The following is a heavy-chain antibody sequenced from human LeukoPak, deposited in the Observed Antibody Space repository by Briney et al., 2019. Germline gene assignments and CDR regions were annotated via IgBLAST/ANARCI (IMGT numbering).Heavy chain of an antibody. V-gene: IGHV3-74*01. CDR2: VNSDGTST. CDR3: TRVSHGAGYFDS. CDR1: GFTFSSYW. J-gene: IGHJ4*02. Sequence: GGSLRLSCAASGFTFSSYWMHWVHQGPAEGLAGVSRVNSDGTSTTYADSVRGRFTISRDNAKNMLYLQMNSLRAEDTAVYYCTRVSHGAGYFDSWGQGSLVTVSS. D-gene: IGHD1-26*01.